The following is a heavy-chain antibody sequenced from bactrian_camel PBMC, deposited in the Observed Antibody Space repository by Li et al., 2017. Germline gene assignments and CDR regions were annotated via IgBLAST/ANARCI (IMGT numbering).Heavy chain of an antibody. D-gene: IGHD3*01. CDR1: EYTSRSNC. V-gene: IGHV3S40*01. J-gene: IGHJ4*01. Sequence: VQLVESGGGSVQTGGSLKLSCSSSEYTSRSNCMGWFRQAPGKEYEWIAAINSDGGSRNYIDSVKGRFTISRDNAKNTVYLQLNSLKVTDTGMYYCFKGWVSKPNLTPPLSRGTQVTVS. CDR2: INSDGGSR.